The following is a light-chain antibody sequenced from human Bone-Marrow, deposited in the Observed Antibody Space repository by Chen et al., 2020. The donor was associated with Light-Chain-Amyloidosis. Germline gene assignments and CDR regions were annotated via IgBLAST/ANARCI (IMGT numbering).Light chain of an antibody. V-gene: IGLV2-14*01. CDR3: SSITDSTTWV. J-gene: IGLJ3*02. CDR1: SSDIGGNKY. Sequence: QSVLTQPPSVSGAPGQRVTISCTGSSSDIGGNKYVSWYQQYPGNAPKLMIYDVNNRPSGVSNRFSGSKSGSTASLTIAGLQAEDEAAYYCSSITDSTTWVFGGGTKVTVL. CDR2: DVN.